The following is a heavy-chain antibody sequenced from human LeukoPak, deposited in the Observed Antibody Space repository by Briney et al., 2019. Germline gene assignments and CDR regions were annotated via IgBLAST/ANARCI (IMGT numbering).Heavy chain of an antibody. CDR3: ASFPTVASVFGDPPPYYYMDV. D-gene: IGHD3-10*02. Sequence: SETLSLTCTVSGDSITSNNYYWGWIRQPPGKGLEWIGTMYYSGSTYYNPSLRSRVTISVDTSKNQFSLKLSSVTAADTAVYYCASFPTVASVFGDPPPYYYMDVWGKGTTVTISS. V-gene: IGHV4-39*01. J-gene: IGHJ6*03. CDR2: MYYSGST. CDR1: GDSITSNNYY.